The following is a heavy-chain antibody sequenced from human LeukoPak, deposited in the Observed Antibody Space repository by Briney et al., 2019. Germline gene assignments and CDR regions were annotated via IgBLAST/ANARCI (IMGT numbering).Heavy chain of an antibody. CDR2: ISGSGGNT. J-gene: IGHJ3*02. CDR1: GFTFSTYA. D-gene: IGHD3-22*01. V-gene: IGHV3-23*01. Sequence: GGSLRLSCAVSGFTFSTYAMTWVRQAPEKRLEWVSAISGSGGNTYYADSVKGRFTISRDNSKNTLYLQMNSLRAEDTAVYYCARAITPYYYDSSGYFDGFDIWGQGTMVTVSS. CDR3: ARAITPYYYDSSGYFDGFDI.